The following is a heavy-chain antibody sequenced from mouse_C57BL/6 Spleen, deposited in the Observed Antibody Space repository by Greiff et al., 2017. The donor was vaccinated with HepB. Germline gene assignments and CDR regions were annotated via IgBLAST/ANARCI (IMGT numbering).Heavy chain of an antibody. J-gene: IGHJ2*01. CDR2: IDPETGGT. Sequence: QVQLQQSGAELVRPGASVTLSCKASGYTFTDYEMHWVKQTPVHGLAWIGAIDPETGGTAYNQKFKGKAILTADKSSSTAYMELRSLTSEDSAVYYCTIRQLRPGDYWGKVTTLTVSS. V-gene: IGHV1-15*01. D-gene: IGHD3-2*02. CDR1: GYTFTDYE. CDR3: TIRQLRPGDY.